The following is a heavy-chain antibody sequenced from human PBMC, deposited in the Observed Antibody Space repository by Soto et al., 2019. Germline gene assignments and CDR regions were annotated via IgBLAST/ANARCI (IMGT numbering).Heavy chain of an antibody. J-gene: IGHJ5*02. CDR1: GYTFTGYY. D-gene: IGHD6-6*01. CDR2: INPKSGGT. CDR3: ASLIAARPGWFDP. Sequence: QVQLVQSGAEVKKPGASVKVSCKPSGYTFTGYYMHWVRQAPGQGLEWMGWINPKSGGTNYAQKFRGRVTMTRDTSISTAYMELSSLRSDDTAVYYCASLIAARPGWFDPWGQGTLVTVSS. V-gene: IGHV1-2*02.